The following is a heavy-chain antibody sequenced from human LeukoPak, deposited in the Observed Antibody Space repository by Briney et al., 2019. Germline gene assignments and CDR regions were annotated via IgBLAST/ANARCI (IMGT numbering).Heavy chain of an antibody. D-gene: IGHD5-24*01. CDR3: ARDIQSST. CDR2: ISFSGGNT. V-gene: IGHV3-23*01. J-gene: IGHJ3*01. Sequence: GGSLRLSCAASGFTFSGSAMSWVRQAPGKGLEWVSLISFSGGNTYYADSVKGRFTISRDNSKDTLYLQMISLRAEDTAIYNCARDIQSSTWGLGTMVTVSS. CDR1: GFTFSGSA.